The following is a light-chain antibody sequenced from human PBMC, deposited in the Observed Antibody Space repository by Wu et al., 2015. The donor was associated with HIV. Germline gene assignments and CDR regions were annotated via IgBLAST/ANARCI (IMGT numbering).Light chain of an antibody. CDR2: AAS. V-gene: IGKV1-39*01. Sequence: DIQMTQSPSSLSASVGDRVTITCRASQTISRYLNWYQQKPGKAPNLLIYAASSLQSRVPSRFSGSGSGTDFTLTISSLQPEDFATYYCQQSHSTPPWTFGQGTKVEIK. CDR3: QQSHSTPPWT. CDR1: QTISRY. J-gene: IGKJ1*01.